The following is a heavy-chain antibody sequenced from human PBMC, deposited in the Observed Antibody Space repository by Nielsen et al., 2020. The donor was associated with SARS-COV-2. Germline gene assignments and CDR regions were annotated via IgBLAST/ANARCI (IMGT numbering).Heavy chain of an antibody. D-gene: IGHD5-12*01. CDR3: ARESSGYDHYNYGMDV. V-gene: IGHV4-31*03. CDR2: IYFSGRT. Sequence: LSLSCTFSGASISSVGYSWTWIRHHPGKGLEWIGYIYFSGRTCYNPSLKSRVTISVDTSKNQFSLSLRSVTAADTAVYYCARESSGYDHYNYGMDVWGQGTTVTVSS. CDR1: GASISSVGYS. J-gene: IGHJ6*02.